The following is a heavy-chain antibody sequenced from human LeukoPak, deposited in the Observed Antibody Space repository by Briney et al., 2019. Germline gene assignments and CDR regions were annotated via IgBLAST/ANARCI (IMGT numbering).Heavy chain of an antibody. CDR3: ARGGQSLIPTDY. V-gene: IGHV4-59*01. Sequence: PSETLSLTCTVSGGSISSYYWSWIRQPPGKGLEWIGYIYYSGSTNYNPSLKSRVTISVDTSKNQFSLKLSSVTAADTAVYYCARGGQSLIPTDYWGQGTLVTVSS. J-gene: IGHJ4*02. CDR1: GGSISSYY. CDR2: IYYSGST. D-gene: IGHD6-19*01.